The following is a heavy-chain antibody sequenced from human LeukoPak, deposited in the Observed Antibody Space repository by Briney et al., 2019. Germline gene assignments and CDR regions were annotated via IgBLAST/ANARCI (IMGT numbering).Heavy chain of an antibody. Sequence: GGSLRLSCAASGFTFSSYSMNWVRQAPGKGLEWVSPISSSSSYIYYADSVKGRFTISRDNAKNSLYLQMNSLRAEDTAVYYCARDLGGIVVVPAAIVGYFDYWGQGTLVTVSS. D-gene: IGHD2-2*01. V-gene: IGHV3-21*01. J-gene: IGHJ4*02. CDR3: ARDLGGIVVVPAAIVGYFDY. CDR1: GFTFSSYS. CDR2: ISSSSSYI.